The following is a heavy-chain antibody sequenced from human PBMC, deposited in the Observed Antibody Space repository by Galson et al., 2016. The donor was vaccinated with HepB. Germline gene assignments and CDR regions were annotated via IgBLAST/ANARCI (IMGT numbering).Heavy chain of an antibody. J-gene: IGHJ6*02. Sequence: SLRLSCAASGFTFSSYAMRWVRQAPGKGLEWVSGISGRGGSTYYADSVEGRFTISRDNSKNTLYLQMKSLRAEDTAVYYCAKSLLGVTLVSYYYGMDVWGQGTTVTVSS. CDR3: AKSLLGVTLVSYYYGMDV. V-gene: IGHV3-23*01. D-gene: IGHD2-21*02. CDR2: ISGRGGST. CDR1: GFTFSSYA.